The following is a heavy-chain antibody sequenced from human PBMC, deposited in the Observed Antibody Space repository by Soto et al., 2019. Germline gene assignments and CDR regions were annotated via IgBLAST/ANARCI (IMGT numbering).Heavy chain of an antibody. CDR1: GYTFTGYY. CDR3: ARAGSDTADLFGVVITPHWFDP. V-gene: IGHV1-2*02. CDR2: INPNSGGT. J-gene: IGHJ5*02. D-gene: IGHD3-3*01. Sequence: ASVKVSCKASGYTFTGYYMHWVRQAPGQGLEWMGWINPNSGGTNYAQKFQGRVTMTRDTSISTAYMELSRLRSDDTAVYYCARAGSDTADLFGVVITPHWFDPWGQGTLVTVSS.